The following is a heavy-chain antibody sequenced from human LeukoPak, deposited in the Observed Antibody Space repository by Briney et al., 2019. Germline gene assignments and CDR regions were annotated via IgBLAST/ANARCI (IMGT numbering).Heavy chain of an antibody. CDR2: INHSGST. CDR1: GGSFSGYY. Sequence: PSETLSLTCAVYGGSFSGYYWSWIRQPPGKGLEWIGEINHSGSTNYNPSLKSRVTISVDTSKNQFSLKLSSVTAADTAVYYCARREVYGLIDYWGQGTLVTVSS. V-gene: IGHV4-34*01. CDR3: ARREVYGLIDY. J-gene: IGHJ4*02. D-gene: IGHD1-26*01.